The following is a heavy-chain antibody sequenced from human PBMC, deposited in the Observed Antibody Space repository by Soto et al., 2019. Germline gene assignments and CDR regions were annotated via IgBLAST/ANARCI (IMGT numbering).Heavy chain of an antibody. V-gene: IGHV1-18*01. D-gene: IGHD3-10*01. J-gene: IGHJ6*02. CDR2: ISDYNGNT. CDR3: AREGYYSGSGSYSPPRYYGMDV. Sequence: QVQLVQSGAEVKKPGASVKVSCKASGYSFTTYGISWVRQAPGQGLEWMGWISDYNGNTNYEKKFQGRVTMTTDTSPRTAYMELKSLRSDDTAVYYGAREGYYSGSGSYSPPRYYGMDVWGQGTTVTVS. CDR1: GYSFTTYG.